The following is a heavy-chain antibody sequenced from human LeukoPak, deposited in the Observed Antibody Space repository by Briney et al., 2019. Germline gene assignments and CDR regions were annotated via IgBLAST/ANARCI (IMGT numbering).Heavy chain of an antibody. CDR3: ARITYYYDSSGYPTNYDAFDI. Sequence: PSETLSLTCTVSGGSISSGGYYWSWIRQHPGKGLEWIGYIYYSGSTYYNPSLKSRVTISVDTSKNQFSLKLSSVTAADTAVYYCARITYYYDSSGYPTNYDAFDIWGQGTMVTVSS. J-gene: IGHJ3*02. D-gene: IGHD3-22*01. CDR2: IYYSGST. V-gene: IGHV4-31*03. CDR1: GGSISSGGYY.